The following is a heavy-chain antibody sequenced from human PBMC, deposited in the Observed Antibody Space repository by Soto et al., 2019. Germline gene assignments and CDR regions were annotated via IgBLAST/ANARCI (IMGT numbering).Heavy chain of an antibody. Sequence: GGSLRLSCAASGFTFSDYYMSWIRQAPGKGLEWVSYITSSGTSIYYADSVKGRFTISRDNAKNSLFLQMNGLRAEDTAVYYCARDKGQLVPADGYWGQGTLVTVSS. J-gene: IGHJ4*02. CDR3: ARDKGQLVPADGY. CDR2: ITSSGTSI. CDR1: GFTFSDYY. D-gene: IGHD6-6*01. V-gene: IGHV3-11*01.